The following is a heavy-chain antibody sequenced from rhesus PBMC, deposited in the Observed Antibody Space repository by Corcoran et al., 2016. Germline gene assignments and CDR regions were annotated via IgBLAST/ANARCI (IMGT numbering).Heavy chain of an antibody. J-gene: IGHJ5-1*01. Sequence: QVQLQESGPGLVKPSETLSLTCVVSGYSITSGYGWTWIRQPPGKGLEWFGFIGGSSLCTHYNPSFQSRVTIYTHTSRHPVSLTRDSVTAADTAVYFCTRERGFGRFGVWGPGVLVTVSS. V-gene: IGHV4-127*01. CDR2: IGGSSLCT. CDR1: GYSITSGYG. D-gene: IGHD3-34*01. CDR3: TRERGFGRFGV.